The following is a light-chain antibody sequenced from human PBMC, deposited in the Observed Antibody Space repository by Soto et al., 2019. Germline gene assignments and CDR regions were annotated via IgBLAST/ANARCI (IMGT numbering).Light chain of an antibody. Sequence: VMTQSPATLSLSRGERATLSCRASQSVSSKLVWYQQKPGQAPRLLIYGASNRATGIPDRFSGSGSGTDFTLTISRLEPEDFAVYYCQQYGSSGTFGQGTKVDIK. J-gene: IGKJ1*01. V-gene: IGKV3-20*01. CDR3: QQYGSSGT. CDR1: QSVSSK. CDR2: GAS.